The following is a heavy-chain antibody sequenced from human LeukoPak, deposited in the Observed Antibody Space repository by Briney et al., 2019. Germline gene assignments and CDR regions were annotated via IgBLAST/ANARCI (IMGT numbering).Heavy chain of an antibody. CDR2: IYHSGST. CDR1: GGSISSSNYY. Sequence: SETLSLTCTVSGGSISSSNYYWGWIRQPPGKGLEWIGTIYHSGSTYYNPSLKSRVTISIDTSKNQFSLKLSSVTAADTAVYYCARGRVSSSPDYWGQGTLVTVSS. D-gene: IGHD6-19*01. CDR3: ARGRVSSSPDY. J-gene: IGHJ4*02. V-gene: IGHV4-39*01.